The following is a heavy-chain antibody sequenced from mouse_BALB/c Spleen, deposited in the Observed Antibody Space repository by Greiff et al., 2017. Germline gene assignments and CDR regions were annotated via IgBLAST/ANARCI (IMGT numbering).Heavy chain of an antibody. CDR1: GFTFSDYY. CDR3: ARVGYRSYWYFDV. D-gene: IGHD2-14*01. J-gene: IGHJ1*01. V-gene: IGHV5-4*02. CDR2: ISDGGSYT. Sequence: EVKLMESGGGLVKPGGSLKLSCAASGFTFSDYYMYWVRQTPEKRLEWVATISDGGSYTYYPDSVKGRFTISRDNAKNNLYLQMSSLKSEDTAMYYCARVGYRSYWYFDVWGAGTTDTVSS.